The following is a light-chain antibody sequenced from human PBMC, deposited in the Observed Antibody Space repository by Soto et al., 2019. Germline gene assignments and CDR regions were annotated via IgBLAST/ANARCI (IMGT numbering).Light chain of an antibody. V-gene: IGKV3-11*01. Sequence: EIVLTQSPATLSLSPGERATLSCRASQSVSNYLAWYQQKPGQAPRLLIYDASNRATGIPARFSGSGSETDFTLTISSLEPEDFAVYYCQQRSSWPPITFGQGTRLEIK. J-gene: IGKJ5*01. CDR2: DAS. CDR3: QQRSSWPPIT. CDR1: QSVSNY.